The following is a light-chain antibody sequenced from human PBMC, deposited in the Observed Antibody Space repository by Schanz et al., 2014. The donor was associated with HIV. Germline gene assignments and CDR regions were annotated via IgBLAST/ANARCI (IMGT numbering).Light chain of an antibody. CDR3: HHYGDSRGT. V-gene: IGKV3-20*01. CDR2: GAS. Sequence: EIVLTQSPGTQSLSPGERATLSCRASQSVSASYLAWYQQKPGQAPRLLIYGASSRATGIPDRFSGSGSGTDFTLTISRLDPDDFAVYYCHHYGDSRGTFGGGTEVDI. J-gene: IGKJ4*02. CDR1: QSVSASY.